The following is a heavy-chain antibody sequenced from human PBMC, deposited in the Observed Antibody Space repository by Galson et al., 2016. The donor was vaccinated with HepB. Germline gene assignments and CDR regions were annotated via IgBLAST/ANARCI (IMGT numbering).Heavy chain of an antibody. D-gene: IGHD3-22*01. J-gene: IGHJ6*03. Sequence: SETLSLTCTVFGGSFSGSYWSWIRQPPGKGLEWIGVINPSGSTNYNPSLKSRVTISVDTSKPQFSLKLSSVTAADTAVYYCSLADYYDSSGNPYYYYLDVWGKGTTVTVSS. CDR3: SLADYYDSSGNPYYYYLDV. V-gene: IGHV4-34*01. CDR2: INPSGST. CDR1: GGSFSGSY.